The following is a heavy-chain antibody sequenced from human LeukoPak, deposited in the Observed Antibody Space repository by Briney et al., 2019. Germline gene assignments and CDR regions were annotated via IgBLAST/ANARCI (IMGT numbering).Heavy chain of an antibody. V-gene: IGHV4-59*12. Sequence: PSETLSLTCTVSGGSISSYYWSWIRQPPGKGLEWIGYIYYSGSTNYNPSLKSRVTISVDTSKNQFSLKLSSVTAADTAVYYCARLEILTGYNIVWFDPWGQGTLVTVSS. J-gene: IGHJ5*02. CDR2: IYYSGST. CDR3: ARLEILTGYNIVWFDP. CDR1: GGSISSYY. D-gene: IGHD3-9*01.